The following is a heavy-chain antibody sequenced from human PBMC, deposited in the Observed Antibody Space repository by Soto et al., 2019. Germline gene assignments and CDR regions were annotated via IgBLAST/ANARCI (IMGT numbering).Heavy chain of an antibody. D-gene: IGHD3-22*01. V-gene: IGHV3-23*01. CDR2: ISVSGNNA. CDR3: ARDQLRPGILYSLGVLLPEYGL. CDR1: GFAFSTFA. J-gene: IGHJ4*02. Sequence: GVSLRLSFAPSGFAFSTFAMTLVRQAPWKGLDWVAAISVSGNNAYYAEFVKGRFTISRDNSQNSVFLQMSSLRADDTAVYYCARDQLRPGILYSLGVLLPEYGLWGQGTLVTVSS.